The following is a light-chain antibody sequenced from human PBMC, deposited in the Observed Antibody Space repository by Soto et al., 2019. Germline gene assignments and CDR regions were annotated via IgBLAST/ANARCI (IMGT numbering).Light chain of an antibody. V-gene: IGKV3-11*01. Sequence: EIVFTQSPASLSLSPGERATLSCRASQSVDSYLVWYQQKPGQAPRLLIFGASNRATGIPARFSGSGSGTDFTLTINSLEPEDFAVYYCQQRSKWPITFGQGTRLEIK. CDR1: QSVDSY. CDR2: GAS. CDR3: QQRSKWPIT. J-gene: IGKJ5*01.